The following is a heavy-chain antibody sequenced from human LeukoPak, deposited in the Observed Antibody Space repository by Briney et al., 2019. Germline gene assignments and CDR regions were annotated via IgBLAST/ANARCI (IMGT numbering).Heavy chain of an antibody. CDR1: GGSISSGSYY. V-gene: IGHV4-61*02. CDR3: AVRGRGYSYGSYYYYMDV. Sequence: SETLSLTCTVSGGSISSGSYYWSWIRQPAGTGLEWIGRIYTSGSTNYNPSLKSRVTISVDTSKNQFSLKLSSVTAADTAVYYCAVRGRGYSYGSYYYYMDVWGKGTTVTVSS. D-gene: IGHD5-18*01. CDR2: IYTSGST. J-gene: IGHJ6*03.